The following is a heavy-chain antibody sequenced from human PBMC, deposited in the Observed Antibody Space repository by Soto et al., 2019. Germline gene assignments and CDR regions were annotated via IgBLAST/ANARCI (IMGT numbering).Heavy chain of an antibody. V-gene: IGHV4-31*03. CDR2: IYHSGYT. Sequence: SETLSLTCTVSGGSISSGGYYWTWIRQHPGKGLEWIAYIYHSGYTFYNPSLKSRVTMSVDTSKNQFSLKLRSVTAADAAVYYCAKWEGLGSDYYYYAMDVWGQGTTVTVSS. CDR3: AKWEGLGSDYYYYAMDV. CDR1: GGSISSGGYY. J-gene: IGHJ6*02. D-gene: IGHD1-26*01.